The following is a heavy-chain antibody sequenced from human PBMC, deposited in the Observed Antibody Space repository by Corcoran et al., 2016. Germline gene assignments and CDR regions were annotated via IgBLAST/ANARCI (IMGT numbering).Heavy chain of an antibody. Sequence: EVQLVESGGGLVQPGGSLRLSCAASGFTFSSYWMHWVRQAPGKGLVWVSRINSDGSSTSNADSVKGRFTISRDNAKNTLYLKMNSLSAEDMAVDYCARALEGLYGSGSYYRYYGMDVCGQGSTVTVSS. CDR2: INSDGSST. V-gene: IGHV3-74*01. CDR1: GFTFSSYW. CDR3: ARALEGLYGSGSYYRYYGMDV. J-gene: IGHJ6*02. D-gene: IGHD3-10*01.